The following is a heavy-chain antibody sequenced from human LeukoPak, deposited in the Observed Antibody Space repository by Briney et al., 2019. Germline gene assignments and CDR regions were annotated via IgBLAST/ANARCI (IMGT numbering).Heavy chain of an antibody. CDR1: GYTFISYG. D-gene: IGHD3-22*01. CDR2: ISAYNGNT. J-gene: IGHJ4*02. CDR3: ARDGYYDSSGYYYNFDD. Sequence: ASVTVSCKASGYTFISYGISSVRPPPGQGLDCMGWISAYNGNTNYAQKLQGRFTMTTDTSPSTAYMELRSLRSDDTAVYYCARDGYYDSSGYYYNFDDWGQGTLVTVSS. V-gene: IGHV1-18*01.